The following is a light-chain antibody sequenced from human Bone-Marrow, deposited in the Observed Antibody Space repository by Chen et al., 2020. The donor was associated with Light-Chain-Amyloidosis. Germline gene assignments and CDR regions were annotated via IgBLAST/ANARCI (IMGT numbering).Light chain of an antibody. V-gene: IGKV3-20*01. CDR3: QQYGTSPLT. Sequence: EIVLTQSPGTLSLSPGEGVNLSCRASQTISSNYLTWYQQKFGQAPRLLIYGSSSRATGIPDRFTGSGSGTDFTLTINRLVPEDFAMYYCQQYGTSPLTFGGGTKVEIK. CDR2: GSS. CDR1: QTISSNY. J-gene: IGKJ4*01.